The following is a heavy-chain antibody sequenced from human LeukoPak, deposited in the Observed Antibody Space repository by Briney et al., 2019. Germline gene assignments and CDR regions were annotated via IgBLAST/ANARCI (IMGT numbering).Heavy chain of an antibody. CDR2: ISYDGGSI. CDR3: AKQEIGTTWSVGY. CDR1: GFTFSSYG. V-gene: IGHV3-30*18. D-gene: IGHD1-26*01. J-gene: IGHJ4*02. Sequence: PGRSLRPSCAASGFTFSSYGMHWVRQAPGKGLEWVAVISYDGGSIYYADSVKGRFTISRDDSKNTLFLQMNSLSAEDTAVYYCAKQEIGTTWSVGYWGQGTLVTVSS.